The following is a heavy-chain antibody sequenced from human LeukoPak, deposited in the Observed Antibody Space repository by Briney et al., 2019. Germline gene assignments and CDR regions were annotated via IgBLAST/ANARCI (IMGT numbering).Heavy chain of an antibody. Sequence: GGSLRLSCAASGFTFDDYAMHWVRQAPGKGLEWVSGISWNSGSIGYADSVKGRFTISRDNAKNSLYLQMNSLRAEDTAVYYCARLGSWSNFDYWGQGTLVTVSS. V-gene: IGHV3-9*01. CDR2: ISWNSGSI. CDR3: ARLGSWSNFDY. CDR1: GFTFDDYA. J-gene: IGHJ4*02. D-gene: IGHD6-13*01.